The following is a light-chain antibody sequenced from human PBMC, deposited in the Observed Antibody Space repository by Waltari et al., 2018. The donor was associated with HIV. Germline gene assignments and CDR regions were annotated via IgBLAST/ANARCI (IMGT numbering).Light chain of an antibody. Sequence: QSVLTQSPSVSATPGQRVTISCSGGYSNIGTSFVFWYQQFPGMAPKLLIHDDNKRPAGISDRFSGSKSGSSATLGITRLQTGDEGDYYCATWDSTLPAWVFGGGTKVTVV. CDR1: YSNIGTSF. J-gene: IGLJ3*02. CDR3: ATWDSTLPAWV. CDR2: DDN. V-gene: IGLV1-51*01.